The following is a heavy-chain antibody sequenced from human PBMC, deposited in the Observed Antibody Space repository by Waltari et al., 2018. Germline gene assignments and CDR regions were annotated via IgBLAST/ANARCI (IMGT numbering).Heavy chain of an antibody. CDR2: MNPNSGNT. CDR1: GYTFTSYD. J-gene: IGHJ6*03. Sequence: QVQLVQSGAEVKKPGASVKVSCKASGYTFTSYDINWVRQATGQGLEWMGWMNPNSGNTGYAQKFQGRVTITRNTSISTAYMELSSLRSEDTAVYYCARGRRKPPALYYYYYYYMDVWGKGTTVTVSS. D-gene: IGHD3-16*01. CDR3: ARGRRKPPALYYYYYYYMDV. V-gene: IGHV1-8*03.